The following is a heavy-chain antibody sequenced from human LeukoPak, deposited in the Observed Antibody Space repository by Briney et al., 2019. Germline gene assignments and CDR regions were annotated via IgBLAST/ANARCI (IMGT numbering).Heavy chain of an antibody. CDR3: ARQTLTGDPYGAFDI. Sequence: PSETLSLTCTVSGGSFSSSTYYWAWIRQPPGKGLEWIGSIYRSVSTYYNPSLKSRVTIPVDTSKNQFSLKLNSVTAADTAVYYCARQTLTGDPYGAFDIWGQGTMVTVSS. CDR1: GGSFSSSTYY. J-gene: IGHJ3*02. CDR2: IYRSVST. V-gene: IGHV4-39*01. D-gene: IGHD7-27*01.